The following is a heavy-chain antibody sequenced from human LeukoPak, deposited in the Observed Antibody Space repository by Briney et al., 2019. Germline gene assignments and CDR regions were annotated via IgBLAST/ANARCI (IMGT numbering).Heavy chain of an antibody. Sequence: PGGSLRLSCAASGFTFSSYSMNWVRQAPGKGLEWVSSIRSSSSYIYYADSVKGRFTISRDNAKNSLYLQMNSLRAEDTAVYYCARVSYDILTGYSYIDYWGQGTLVTVSS. CDR1: GFTFSSYS. CDR2: IRSSSSYI. D-gene: IGHD3-9*01. CDR3: ARVSYDILTGYSYIDY. V-gene: IGHV3-21*01. J-gene: IGHJ4*02.